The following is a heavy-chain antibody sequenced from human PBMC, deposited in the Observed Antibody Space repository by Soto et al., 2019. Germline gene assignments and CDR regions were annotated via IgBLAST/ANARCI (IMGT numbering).Heavy chain of an antibody. D-gene: IGHD2-8*01. V-gene: IGHV4-59*01. Sequence: SDTLSLTCAVSGGSMSFYSWSWIRQPPGKGLEWIGYIHHSGDTDYNPSLKSRVTISVDRPQNQLSLKLTSVTTADTAVYYCARAHCSNGICYAFDIWGPGTKVTVSS. J-gene: IGHJ3*02. CDR3: ARAHCSNGICYAFDI. CDR2: IHHSGDT. CDR1: GGSMSFYS.